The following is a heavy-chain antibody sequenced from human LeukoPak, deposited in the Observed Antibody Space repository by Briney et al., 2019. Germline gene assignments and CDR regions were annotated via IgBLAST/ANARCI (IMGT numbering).Heavy chain of an antibody. V-gene: IGHV3-23*01. D-gene: IGHD5-12*01. CDR2: ISGRTGAT. J-gene: IGHJ4*02. CDR1: GFTFTTNA. Sequence: GRPLRLSCAASGFTFTTNAMSWVRQAPGKGLEWVSAISGRTGATYYADSEKGRFTISRDNSKSTLYLQMDSLRAEDTAVYYCAKCGNSGCHLIDYWGQGTLVTVSS. CDR3: AKCGNSGCHLIDY.